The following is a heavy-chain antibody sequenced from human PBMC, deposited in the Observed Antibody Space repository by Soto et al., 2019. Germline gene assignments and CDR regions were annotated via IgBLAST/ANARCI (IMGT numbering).Heavy chain of an antibody. D-gene: IGHD2-21*01. CDR3: AKDAVYNDGLWLMDH. Sequence: EVQLLESGGGLVQPGGSLRLSCAASGFTLSTYAMTWVRQAPGKGLECVSGIVGSGDDIHYADSVKGRFTISKDISRNTLYLQMNSLRADDTVVYYCAKDAVYNDGLWLMDHWGQGTLVTVSS. J-gene: IGHJ4*02. V-gene: IGHV3-23*01. CDR1: GFTLSTYA. CDR2: IVGSGDDI.